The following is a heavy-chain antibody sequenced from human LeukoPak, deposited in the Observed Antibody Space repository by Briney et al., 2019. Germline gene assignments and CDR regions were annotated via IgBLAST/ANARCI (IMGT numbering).Heavy chain of an antibody. CDR3: ASLTYDTLTGYRAGFDP. CDR1: GGSISSYY. J-gene: IGHJ5*02. Sequence: SETLSLTCTVSGGSISSYYWSWIRQPPGKGLEWIGYIYYGGSTNYNPSHKSRVTISVDTSKNQFSLKLSSVTAADTAVYYCASLTYDTLTGYRAGFDPWGQGTLVAVSS. V-gene: IGHV4-59*01. D-gene: IGHD3-9*01. CDR2: IYYGGST.